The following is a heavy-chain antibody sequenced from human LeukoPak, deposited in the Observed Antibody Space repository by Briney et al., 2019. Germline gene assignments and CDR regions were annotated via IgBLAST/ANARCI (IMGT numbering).Heavy chain of an antibody. Sequence: GGSLRLSCAASGFTFSNYWMSWVRQAPGKGLEWVANIRQDGSDKFYVDSVKGRFTISRDNAQNSLYLQMNSLRAEDTALYYCARVSDISVAAYFDYWGQGTRVTVSS. V-gene: IGHV3-7*03. J-gene: IGHJ4*02. D-gene: IGHD6-19*01. CDR1: GFTFSNYW. CDR2: IRQDGSDK. CDR3: ARVSDISVAAYFDY.